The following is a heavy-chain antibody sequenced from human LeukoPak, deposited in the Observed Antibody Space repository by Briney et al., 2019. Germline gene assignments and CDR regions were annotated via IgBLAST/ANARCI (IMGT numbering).Heavy chain of an antibody. CDR1: GGSISSSSYY. D-gene: IGHD6-19*01. Sequence: PSETLSLTCSVSGGSISSSSYYWGWIRQPPGKGLEWIGSIYYSGITYYNPSLKSRVMISVDTSKNQFSLRLSPVTAADTAVYYCARHGSGWLYYFDYWGQGTLVTVSS. CDR3: ARHGSGWLYYFDY. V-gene: IGHV4-39*01. CDR2: IYYSGIT. J-gene: IGHJ4*02.